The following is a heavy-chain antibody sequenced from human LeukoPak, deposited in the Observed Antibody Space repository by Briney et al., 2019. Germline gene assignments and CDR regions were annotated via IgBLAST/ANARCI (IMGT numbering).Heavy chain of an antibody. CDR1: GFTFSSYW. V-gene: IGHV3-7*03. Sequence: GGSLRLSCAASGFTFSSYWMSWVRQAPGKGLEWVANMKQDGSEKYYVDSVKGRFTISRDNAKNSLYLQMNSLRAGDTAVYYCARDSIVRGNIGNDMDVWGKGTTVTVSS. J-gene: IGHJ6*03. D-gene: IGHD2-8*01. CDR3: ARDSIVRGNIGNDMDV. CDR2: MKQDGSEK.